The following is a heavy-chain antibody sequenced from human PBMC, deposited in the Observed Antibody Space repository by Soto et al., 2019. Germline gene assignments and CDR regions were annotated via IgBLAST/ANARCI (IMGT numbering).Heavy chain of an antibody. CDR2: IYSSGST. Sequence: QVQLQESGPGLVKPSQTLSLTCTVSGGSINTDSHYWSWIRQPPGKGLAWIAYIYSSGSTYYNPSLKSRVAISIDASKNQFSLRLRSVTAADTAVYYCSRSAGRYWGQGTLVTVSS. CDR1: GGSINTDSHY. V-gene: IGHV4-30-4*01. J-gene: IGHJ4*02. CDR3: SRSAGRY.